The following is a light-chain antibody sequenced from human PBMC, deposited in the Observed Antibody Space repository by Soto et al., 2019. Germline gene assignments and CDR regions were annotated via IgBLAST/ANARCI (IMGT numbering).Light chain of an antibody. Sequence: EIVLTQSPATVSLSPGERATLSCRASQSVNNHLAWYQHKPGQAPRLLIYEASNRATGIPARFSGSGSGTDFTLTISSLEPEDFAVYYCQQYNNWPFLLTFGGGTKVEIK. CDR1: QSVNNH. CDR3: QQYNNWPFLLT. CDR2: EAS. V-gene: IGKV3-11*01. J-gene: IGKJ4*01.